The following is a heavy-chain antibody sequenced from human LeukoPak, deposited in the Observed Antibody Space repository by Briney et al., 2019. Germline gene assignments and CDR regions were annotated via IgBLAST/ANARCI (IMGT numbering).Heavy chain of an antibody. Sequence: PSETLSLTCAVYGGSFSGYYWSWIRQPPGKWLEWLGEINHSGSTNYNPSLKSRVTISVDTSKNQFSLKLSSVTAADTAVYYCAGGLVTPRGAFDIWGQGTMVTVSS. D-gene: IGHD2-21*02. J-gene: IGHJ3*02. CDR2: INHSGST. V-gene: IGHV4-34*01. CDR1: GGSFSGYY. CDR3: AGGLVTPRGAFDI.